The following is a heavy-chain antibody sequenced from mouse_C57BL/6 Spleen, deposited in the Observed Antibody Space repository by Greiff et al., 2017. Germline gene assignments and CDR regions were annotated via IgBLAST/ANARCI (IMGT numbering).Heavy chain of an antibody. D-gene: IGHD2-2*01. Sequence: EVQLVESGEGLVKPGGSLKLSCAASGFTFSSYAMSWVRQTPEKRLEWVAYISSGGDYIYYADNVKGRFTISRDNARNTLYLQMSSLKSEDTAMYYCTREVGYDGPYYFDYWGQGTTLTVSS. J-gene: IGHJ2*01. CDR3: TREVGYDGPYYFDY. V-gene: IGHV5-9-1*02. CDR1: GFTFSSYA. CDR2: ISSGGDYI.